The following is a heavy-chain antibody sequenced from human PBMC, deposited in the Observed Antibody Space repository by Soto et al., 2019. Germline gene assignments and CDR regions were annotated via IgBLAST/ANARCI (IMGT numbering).Heavy chain of an antibody. J-gene: IGHJ6*02. Sequence: ASVKVSCKASGYTFTSYYMHWVRQAPGQGPEWMGIINPSGGSTSYAQKFQGRVTMTRDTSTSTVYMELSSLRSEDTAVYYCARDGFNCSSTSCYERYYYYGMGVWGQGTTVTVSS. V-gene: IGHV1-46*01. D-gene: IGHD2-2*01. CDR2: INPSGGST. CDR3: ARDGFNCSSTSCYERYYYYGMGV. CDR1: GYTFTSYY.